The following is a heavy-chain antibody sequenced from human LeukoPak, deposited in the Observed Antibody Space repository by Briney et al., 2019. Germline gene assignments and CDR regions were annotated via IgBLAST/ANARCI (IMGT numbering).Heavy chain of an antibody. CDR3: ARGIAVPRYFQH. Sequence: GSLRLSCAASGLTFSSYAMSWVRQAPGKGLEWIGEINHSGSTNYNPSLKSRVTIAVDTSKNQFSLNLSSVTAADTAVYYCARGIAVPRYFQHWGQGTLVTVSS. CDR2: INHSGST. CDR1: GLTFSSYA. V-gene: IGHV4-34*01. D-gene: IGHD6-19*01. J-gene: IGHJ1*01.